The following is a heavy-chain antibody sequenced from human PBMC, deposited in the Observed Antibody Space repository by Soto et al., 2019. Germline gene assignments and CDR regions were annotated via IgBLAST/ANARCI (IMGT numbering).Heavy chain of an antibody. V-gene: IGHV3-23*01. CDR3: AKFTMVRGVIIDAFDI. Sequence: GGSLRLSCAASGFTFSSYAVSWVRQAPGKGLEWVSGISGSGGSTYYADSVKGRFTISRDISKRTLYLQMNSLRAEDTAVYYCAKFTMVRGVIIDAFDIWGQGTMVTVSS. CDR2: ISGSGGST. J-gene: IGHJ3*02. D-gene: IGHD3-10*01. CDR1: GFTFSSYA.